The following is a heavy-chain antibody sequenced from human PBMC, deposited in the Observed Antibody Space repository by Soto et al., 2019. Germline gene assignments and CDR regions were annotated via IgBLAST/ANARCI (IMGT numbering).Heavy chain of an antibody. J-gene: IGHJ4*01. Sequence: SETLSLTCAVSGGSISSGGYSWSWIRQPPGKGLEWIGYMYHSGSTYYNPSLKSRVTISIDRSKNQFSLKLSSVTAADTAVYYCARGVRHWGQGTLVTVSS. CDR3: ARGVRH. CDR1: GGSISSGGYS. V-gene: IGHV4-30-2*01. CDR2: MYHSGST.